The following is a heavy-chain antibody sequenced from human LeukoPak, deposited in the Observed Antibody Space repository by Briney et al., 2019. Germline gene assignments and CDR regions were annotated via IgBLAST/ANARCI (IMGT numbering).Heavy chain of an antibody. CDR3: TRGLGEHGGVSDR. CDR2: IKHDGSEQ. CDR1: GFIFTSNR. D-gene: IGHD3-16*01. J-gene: IGHJ5*02. V-gene: IGHV3-7*01. Sequence: EGSLRLSCAASGFIFTSNRMNWVRQAPGKGLEWVANIKHDGSEQIYVDSVKGRFTISRDNAKDSVYLQMNSLRAEDTAVYYCTRGLGEHGGVSDRWGQGTLVTVSS.